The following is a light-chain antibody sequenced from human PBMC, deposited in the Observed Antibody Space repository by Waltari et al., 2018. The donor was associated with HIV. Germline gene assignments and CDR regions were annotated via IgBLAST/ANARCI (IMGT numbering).Light chain of an antibody. J-gene: IGLJ2*01. V-gene: IGLV3-1*01. Sequence: SYELTQPPSVSVSPGQTASLTCSGDDLTKKDVYWYQQRPGKSPVLVIYQDARRPSGIPERFSGSSSGNTATLTISGTQSMDEADYYCQAWDSNSAVFGGGTKLTVL. CDR1: DLTKKD. CDR3: QAWDSNSAV. CDR2: QDA.